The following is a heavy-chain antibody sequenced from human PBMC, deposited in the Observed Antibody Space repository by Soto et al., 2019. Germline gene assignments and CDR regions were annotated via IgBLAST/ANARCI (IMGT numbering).Heavy chain of an antibody. D-gene: IGHD2-2*01. J-gene: IGHJ4*02. Sequence: EVQLLESGGGLVQHRGSLRVSCAASGFTFGSYAMSWVRQAPGKGLEWVSAITDSGGNTWHADSVKGRFTISRDNTKDKLFLQMNSLRADDTAVDYCAKGSTSSRPYYFDYGGRGALVTVSS. CDR2: ITDSGGNT. V-gene: IGHV3-23*01. CDR3: AKGSTSSRPYYFDY. CDR1: GFTFGSYA.